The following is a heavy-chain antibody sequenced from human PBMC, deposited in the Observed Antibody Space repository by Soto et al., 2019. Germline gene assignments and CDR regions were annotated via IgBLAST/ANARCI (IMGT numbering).Heavy chain of an antibody. CDR1: GGYISSGGYS. Sequence: PSETLSLTCAVSGGYISSGGYSWSWIRQPPGKGLEWIGYIYHSGSTYYNPSLKSRVTISVDRSKNQFSLKLSSVTAADTAVYYCAKDEGGRWELYLLSGSYYFDYWGRGTLVTVSS. CDR2: IYHSGST. V-gene: IGHV4-30-2*01. J-gene: IGHJ4*02. CDR3: AKDEGGRWELYLLSGSYYFDY. D-gene: IGHD1-26*01.